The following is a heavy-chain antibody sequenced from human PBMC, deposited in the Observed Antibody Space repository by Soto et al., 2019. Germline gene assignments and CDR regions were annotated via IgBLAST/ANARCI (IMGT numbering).Heavy chain of an antibody. CDR3: ARILAQWLVFDY. Sequence: QVQLVESGGGVVQPGRSLRLSCAASGFTFSSYAMHWVRQAPGKGLEWVAVISYDGSNKYYADSVKGRFTISRDNSKNPLYLQMNSLRAEDTAVYYCARILAQWLVFDYWGQGTLVTVSS. J-gene: IGHJ4*02. CDR2: ISYDGSNK. D-gene: IGHD6-19*01. CDR1: GFTFSSYA. V-gene: IGHV3-30-3*01.